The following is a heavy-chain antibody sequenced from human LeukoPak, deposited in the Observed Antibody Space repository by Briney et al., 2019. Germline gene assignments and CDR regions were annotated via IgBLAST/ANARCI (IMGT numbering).Heavy chain of an antibody. V-gene: IGHV1-46*01. CDR1: GYTFTSYY. D-gene: IGHD3-22*01. CDR3: AKDHSSGYTSDAFDI. CDR2: INPSGGST. Sequence: ASVKVSCKASGYTFTSYYMHWVRQAPGQGLEWMGIINPSGGSTSYAQKFQGRVTMTRDTSTSTVYMELSSLRSEDTAVYYCAKDHSSGYTSDAFDIWGQGTMVTDSS. J-gene: IGHJ3*02.